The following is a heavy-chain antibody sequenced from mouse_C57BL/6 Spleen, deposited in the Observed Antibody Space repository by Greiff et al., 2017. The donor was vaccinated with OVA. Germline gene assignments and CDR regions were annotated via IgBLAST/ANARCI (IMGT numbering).Heavy chain of an antibody. J-gene: IGHJ1*03. D-gene: IGHD4-1*01. CDR2: ISDGGSYT. CDR3: ARDEGPPGTEWYFDV. Sequence: EVKVEESGGGLVKPGGSLKLSCAASGFTFSSYAMSWVRQTPEKRLEWVATISDGGSYTYYPDNVKGRFTISRDNAKNNRYLQMSHLKSEDTAMYYCARDEGPPGTEWYFDVWGTGTTVTVSS. V-gene: IGHV5-4*01. CDR1: GFTFSSYA.